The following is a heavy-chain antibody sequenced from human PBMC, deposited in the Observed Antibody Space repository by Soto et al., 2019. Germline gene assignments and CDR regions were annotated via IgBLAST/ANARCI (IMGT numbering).Heavy chain of an antibody. V-gene: IGHV4-34*01. Sequence: SETLSLTCAVYGGSFSGYYWSWIRQPPGKGLEWIGEINHSGSTNYNPPLKSRVTISVDTSKNQFSLKLSSVTAADTAVYYCARGHDYGDYGTYYWGQGTLVTVSS. CDR2: INHSGST. CDR3: ARGHDYGDYGTYY. J-gene: IGHJ4*02. D-gene: IGHD4-17*01. CDR1: GGSFSGYY.